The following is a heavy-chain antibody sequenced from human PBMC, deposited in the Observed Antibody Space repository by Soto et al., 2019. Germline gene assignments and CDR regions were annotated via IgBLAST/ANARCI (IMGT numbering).Heavy chain of an antibody. V-gene: IGHV4-34*01. J-gene: IGHJ6*02. Sequence: ETLSLTCAVSGGSFSGFYWTWIRQPPGEGLEWIGEINHSGTTDFNPSLRSRLTISLDSSKKHFSLKLTSMTAADAAVYYCARADRTLVTSYGLDVWGQGTTVTVSS. CDR2: INHSGTT. D-gene: IGHD2-21*02. CDR3: ARADRTLVTSYGLDV. CDR1: GGSFSGFY.